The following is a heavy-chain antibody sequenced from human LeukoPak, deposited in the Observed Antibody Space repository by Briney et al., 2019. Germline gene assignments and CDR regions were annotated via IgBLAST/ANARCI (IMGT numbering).Heavy chain of an antibody. CDR2: IYYSGST. Sequence: PSETLSLTCTVSGGSISSYYWSWIRQPPGKGLEWIGYIYYSGSTNYNPSLKSRVTISVDTSKNQFSLKLSSVTAADTAVYYCAREVAGYCSGGSCYASYYYGMDVWGQGTTVTVSS. J-gene: IGHJ6*02. CDR1: GGSISSYY. CDR3: AREVAGYCSGGSCYASYYYGMDV. D-gene: IGHD2-15*01. V-gene: IGHV4-59*12.